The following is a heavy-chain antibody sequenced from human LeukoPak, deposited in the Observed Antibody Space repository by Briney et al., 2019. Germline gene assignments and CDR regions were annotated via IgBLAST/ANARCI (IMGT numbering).Heavy chain of an antibody. CDR2: VNPDGSNT. CDR1: GFTFSSYA. CDR3: ARDDSGPQAFDL. Sequence: GGSLRLSCAASGFTFSSYAMSWVRQAPGEGLVWVSYVNPDGSNTNYADSVKGRFTISRDNAKNTLYLQMNSLRAEDTAMYYCARDDSGPQAFDLWGQGTMVTVSS. J-gene: IGHJ3*01. D-gene: IGHD6-25*01. V-gene: IGHV3-74*01.